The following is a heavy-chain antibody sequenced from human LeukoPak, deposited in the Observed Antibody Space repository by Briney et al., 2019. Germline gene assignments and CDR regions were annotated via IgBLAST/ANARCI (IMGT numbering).Heavy chain of an antibody. V-gene: IGHV3-7*03. D-gene: IGHD3-22*01. CDR1: GFTFSRHW. Sequence: GGSLRLSCAASGFTFSRHWMTWVRQAPGKGLEWVANIKQDGSEKYYVDSVKGRFTISRDNAKNSLYLHMNSLRAEDTAVYYCATPLDYYDSSGYHQGGDWGQGTLVTVSS. CDR2: IKQDGSEK. J-gene: IGHJ4*02. CDR3: ATPLDYYDSSGYHQGGD.